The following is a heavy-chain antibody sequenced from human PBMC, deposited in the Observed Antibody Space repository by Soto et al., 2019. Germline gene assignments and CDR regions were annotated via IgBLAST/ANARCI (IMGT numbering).Heavy chain of an antibody. D-gene: IGHD5-12*01. Sequence: ASVNVSCKASGYTFTSYGISWVRQAPGQGLEWMGWISAYNGNTNYAQKLQGRVTMTTDTSTSTAYMELRSLRSDDTAVYYCARDRGYSGYDDPYYYYYYMDVWGKGTTVTVSS. V-gene: IGHV1-18*01. CDR3: ARDRGYSGYDDPYYYYYYMDV. CDR2: ISAYNGNT. CDR1: GYTFTSYG. J-gene: IGHJ6*03.